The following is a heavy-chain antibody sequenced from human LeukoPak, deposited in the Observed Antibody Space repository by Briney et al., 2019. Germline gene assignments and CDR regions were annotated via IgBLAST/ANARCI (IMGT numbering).Heavy chain of an antibody. CDR3: AGLDGDYDFDY. V-gene: IGHV4-4*07. D-gene: IGHD4-17*01. CDR1: GGSVTSYY. Sequence: SSETLSLTCTVSGGSVTSYYWTWIRQPAGEGLEWIGHIYTSGSTNYNPSLKSRVTMSVDTSKNQFSLKLSSVTAADTAVYYCAGLDGDYDFDYWGQGTLVTVSS. J-gene: IGHJ4*02. CDR2: IYTSGST.